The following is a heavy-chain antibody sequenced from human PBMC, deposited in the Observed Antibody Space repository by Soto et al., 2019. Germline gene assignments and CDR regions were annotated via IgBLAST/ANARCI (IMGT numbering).Heavy chain of an antibody. V-gene: IGHV1-69*05. Sequence: QVQLVQSGAEVKKPGSSVKVSCKASGGTFSSYAISWVRQAPGQGLEWMGGIIPIFGTAKYAQKFQGRVTXXXXXXXXXXXXXXXXXXXXXXXXXXXXRGITGTINWFDPWGQGTLVTVSS. CDR2: IIPIFGTA. J-gene: IGHJ5*02. CDR1: GGTFSSYA. CDR3: XRGITGTINWFDP. D-gene: IGHD1-20*01.